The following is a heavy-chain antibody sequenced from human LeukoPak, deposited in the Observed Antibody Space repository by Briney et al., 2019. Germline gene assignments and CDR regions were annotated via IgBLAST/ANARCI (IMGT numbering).Heavy chain of an antibody. CDR1: GFTFSSYG. J-gene: IGHJ4*02. Sequence: GGSLRLSCAASGFTFSSYGMHWVRQAPGKGLEWVAVIWYDGSNKYYADSVKGRFTISRDNSKNTLYLQMNSLRAEDTAAYYCARAQELADFDYWGQGILVTVSS. CDR3: ARAQELADFDY. V-gene: IGHV3-33*01. CDR2: IWYDGSNK. D-gene: IGHD6-13*01.